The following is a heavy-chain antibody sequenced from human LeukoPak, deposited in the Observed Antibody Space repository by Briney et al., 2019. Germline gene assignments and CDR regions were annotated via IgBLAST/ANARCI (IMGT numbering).Heavy chain of an antibody. V-gene: IGHV4-59*01. D-gene: IGHD6-13*01. J-gene: IGHJ4*02. CDR1: GDSISSYY. CDR3: AGVGYSSRWSYFDY. CDR2: IHYSGST. Sequence: SETLSLTCTVSGDSISSYYWSWIRQPPGKGLEWIGYIHYSGSTNYNPSLKSRVTISVDTSKNQFSLKLSSVTAADTAVYYCAGVGYSSRWSYFDYWGQGTLVTVSS.